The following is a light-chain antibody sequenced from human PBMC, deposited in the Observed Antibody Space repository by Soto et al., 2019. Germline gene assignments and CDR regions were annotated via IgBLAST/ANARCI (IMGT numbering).Light chain of an antibody. CDR2: AAS. CDR1: QSVRDS. V-gene: IGKV1-39*01. J-gene: IGKJ2*01. CDR3: QQCCTSPYT. Sequence: DIQMTQSPSSLSASVGDRITISCRASQSVRDSVNWFQHKPGEAPKLLIYAASSLHWGAPSRFSGSGSGTYFTLTINSLQPEDFATYFCQQCCTSPYTFGQGT.